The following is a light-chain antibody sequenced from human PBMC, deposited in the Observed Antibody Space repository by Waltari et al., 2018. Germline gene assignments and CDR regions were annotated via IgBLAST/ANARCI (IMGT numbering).Light chain of an antibody. J-gene: IGKJ4*01. V-gene: IGKV2D-29*02. CDR1: QSLLHSDGKTY. Sequence: DIEMTQTPLSLFVIPGQPASISCKSSQSLLHSDGKTYLYWYLQKPGQSPHILMSEVSHRFSGVPDRFSGSGSGTDFTLKISRVEAEDVGVYYCLQSIEVTGLTFGGGTRVEIK. CDR2: EVS. CDR3: LQSIEVTGLT.